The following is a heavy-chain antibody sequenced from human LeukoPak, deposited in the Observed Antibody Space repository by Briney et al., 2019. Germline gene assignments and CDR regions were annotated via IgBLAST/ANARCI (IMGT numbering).Heavy chain of an antibody. D-gene: IGHD2-15*01. CDR2: ISAYNGNT. V-gene: IGHV1-18*01. CDR1: GYTFTSYG. CDR3: AAPSAGGRDYYYGMDV. J-gene: IGHJ6*02. Sequence: ASVKVSCKASGYTFTSYGISWVRQAPGQGLEWMGWISAYNGNTNYAQKLQGRVTTTTDTSTSTAYMELSSLRSEDTAVYYCAAPSAGGRDYYYGMDVWGQGTLVTVSS.